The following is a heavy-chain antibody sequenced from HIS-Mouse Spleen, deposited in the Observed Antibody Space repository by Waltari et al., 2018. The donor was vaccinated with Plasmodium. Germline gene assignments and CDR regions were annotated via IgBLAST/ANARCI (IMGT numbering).Heavy chain of an antibody. Sequence: QVQLQQWGAGLLKPSETLSLTCAVYGGSFSGSYWSWIRQPPGKGLEWIGEINHSGSPNYNPSLKGRGTIAVDTSRIQFSLKLSSVTAADTAVYYCAGVTSSGVYWYFELWGRGTLVTVSS. D-gene: IGHD3-10*01. V-gene: IGHV4-34*01. CDR2: INHSGSP. CDR1: GGSFSGSY. CDR3: AGVTSSGVYWYFEL. J-gene: IGHJ2*01.